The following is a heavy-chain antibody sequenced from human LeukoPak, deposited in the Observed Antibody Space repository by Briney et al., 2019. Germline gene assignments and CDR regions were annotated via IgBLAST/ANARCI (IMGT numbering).Heavy chain of an antibody. CDR2: INPRSGDT. Sequence: ASVKVSCKASGYTFSDYYVHWDRQAPGQGLEWMGWINPRSGDTNYLEKFQGRVTVTRDTSISAAYLELNRLTSDDTAVYFCAREGGAYTTWWKAFDMWGQGTLVSVSS. CDR1: GYTFSDYY. J-gene: IGHJ3*02. CDR3: AREGGAYTTWWKAFDM. D-gene: IGHD3-16*01. V-gene: IGHV1-2*02.